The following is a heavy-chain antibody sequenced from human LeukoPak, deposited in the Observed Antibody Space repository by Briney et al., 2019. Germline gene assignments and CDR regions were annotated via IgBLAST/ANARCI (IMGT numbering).Heavy chain of an antibody. J-gene: IGHJ4*02. CDR3: AKDGGLWVSAHWGDS. D-gene: IGHD7-27*01. Sequence: PGGSLRLSCTASGFTFSSYTMSWVRQAPGKGLRWVSTITTGGPNTYYADSVKGRFTVSRDDSKNTLYLQMKSLRAEDTAVYYCAKDGGLWVSAHWGDSWGRGTLVTVSS. CDR2: ITTGGPNT. V-gene: IGHV3-23*01. CDR1: GFTFSSYT.